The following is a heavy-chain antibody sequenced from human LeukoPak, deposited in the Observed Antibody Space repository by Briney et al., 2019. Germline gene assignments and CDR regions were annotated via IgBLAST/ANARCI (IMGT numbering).Heavy chain of an antibody. CDR3: AKDSLLRIAAAGAFDY. D-gene: IGHD6-13*01. Sequence: PGGSLRLSCAASGFTFSSYGMHWVRQAPGKGLEWVAFIRYDGSNKYYADSVKGRFTISRDNSKNTLYLQMNSLRAEDTAVYYCAKDSLLRIAAAGAFDYWGQGTLVTVSS. CDR1: GFTFSSYG. J-gene: IGHJ4*02. V-gene: IGHV3-30*02. CDR2: IRYDGSNK.